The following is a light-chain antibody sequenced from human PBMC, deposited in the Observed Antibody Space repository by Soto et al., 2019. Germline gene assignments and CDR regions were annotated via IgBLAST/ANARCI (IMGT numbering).Light chain of an antibody. V-gene: IGLV2-14*03. CDR1: SRDVGAYGY. J-gene: IGLJ1*01. Sequence: QSVLTQPASVSGSPGQSITISCTGTSRDVGAYGYVSWYLQYPDKAPQLLIYYVDHRPSGVSSRFSGSKSGNTASLTISGLQAEDEGDYYCSSYTSSSTLVFGTGTKVTVL. CDR3: SSYTSSSTLV. CDR2: YVD.